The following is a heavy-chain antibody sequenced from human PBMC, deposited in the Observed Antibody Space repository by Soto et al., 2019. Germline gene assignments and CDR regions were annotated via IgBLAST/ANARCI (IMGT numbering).Heavy chain of an antibody. CDR1: GSSFTNND. D-gene: IGHD3-16*01. V-gene: IGHV1-8*01. CDR2: MNPGSGDT. J-gene: IGHJ5*02. CDR3: ARMATFGSLNWFDP. Sequence: ASVTVYCKASGSSFTNNDVSWVRQATGQGLEWMGWMNPGSGDTGYAQKFQGRVTMTRDISIATAYMELSSLRSDDTAIYYCARMATFGSLNWFDPWGQGTLVTVSS.